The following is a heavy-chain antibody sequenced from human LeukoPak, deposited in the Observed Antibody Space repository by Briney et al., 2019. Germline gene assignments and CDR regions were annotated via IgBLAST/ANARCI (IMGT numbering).Heavy chain of an antibody. Sequence: PSETLSLTCAVYGGSFSGYYWSWIRQPPREGLEWIGEINHSGSTNYNPSLKSRVTISVDTSKNQFSLKLSSVTAADTAVYYCARGYAGIYGMDVWGQGTMVTVSS. CDR1: GGSFSGYY. J-gene: IGHJ6*02. CDR2: INHSGST. CDR3: ARGYAGIYGMDV. V-gene: IGHV4-34*01. D-gene: IGHD1-1*01.